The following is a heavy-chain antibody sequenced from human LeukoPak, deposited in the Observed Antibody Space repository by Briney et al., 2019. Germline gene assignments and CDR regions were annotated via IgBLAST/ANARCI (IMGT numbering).Heavy chain of an antibody. Sequence: GESLRLSCATSGFTFGSYGMSWVRQAPGKGLQWVSVIIDSGGDTYYADSVEGRFTISRDNARNTLYLLMNSLRAEDTAVYYCAKSGYNRFDYWGQGTLVTVSS. CDR3: AKSGYNRFDY. D-gene: IGHD5-24*01. CDR2: IIDSGGDT. J-gene: IGHJ4*02. CDR1: GFTFGSYG. V-gene: IGHV3-23*01.